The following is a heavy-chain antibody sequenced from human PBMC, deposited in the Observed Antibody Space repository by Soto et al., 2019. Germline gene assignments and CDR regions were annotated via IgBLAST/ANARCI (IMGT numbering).Heavy chain of an antibody. D-gene: IGHD3-16*01. CDR3: ARASWGMYGMDV. CDR1: GVSISSCD. V-gene: IGHV4-59*01. Sequence: SEPLSLTCTVSGVSISSCDWSWIRQPPGKGLEWIGYMYYSGSTNYNPSLKSRGTISVDTSKNQFSLKLSSVTAADTAVYYCARASWGMYGMDVWGQGTTGTVSS. J-gene: IGHJ6*02. CDR2: MYYSGST.